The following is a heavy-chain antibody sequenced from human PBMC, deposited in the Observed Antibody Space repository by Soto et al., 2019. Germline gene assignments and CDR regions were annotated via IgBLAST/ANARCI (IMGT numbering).Heavy chain of an antibody. CDR2: IIPIFGTA. Sequence: QVQLVQSGAEVKKPGSSVKVSCKASGGTFSSYAISWVRQAPGQGLEWMGGIIPIFGTANYAQKFQGRVTITADESTSTAYMELSSLRSEDTAVYYCPRDYYGSGSYYGAYYGMDVWGQGTTVTVSS. D-gene: IGHD3-10*01. V-gene: IGHV1-69*01. J-gene: IGHJ6*02. CDR1: GGTFSSYA. CDR3: PRDYYGSGSYYGAYYGMDV.